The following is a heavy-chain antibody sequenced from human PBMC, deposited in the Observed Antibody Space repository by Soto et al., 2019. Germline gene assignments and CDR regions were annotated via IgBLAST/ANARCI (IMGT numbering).Heavy chain of an antibody. V-gene: IGHV3-30-3*01. Sequence: WGSLRVSCASSVFTFSIYAMHWVRQAPGKGLDWVAVISYDGSNKYYADSVKGRFTISRDNSKNTLYLQMNSLRAEDTAVYYCARDEISGSYFDYWGKGTLVTVSS. J-gene: IGHJ4*02. CDR3: ARDEISGSYFDY. CDR1: VFTFSIYA. CDR2: ISYDGSNK. D-gene: IGHD1-26*01.